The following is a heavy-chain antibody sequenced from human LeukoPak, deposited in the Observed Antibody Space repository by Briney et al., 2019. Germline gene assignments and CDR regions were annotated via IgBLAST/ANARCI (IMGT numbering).Heavy chain of an antibody. CDR1: GFNFANHA. CDR3: ASSGSYRFDY. CDR2: ISGGGDIT. D-gene: IGHD1-26*01. Sequence: GGSLRLSCAASGFNFANHAMSWVRQTAGKGLEWVSAISGGGDITYYADSVKGRFTISRDNAKNSLYLQMNSLRDEDTAVYYCASSGSYRFDYWGQGTLVTVSS. V-gene: IGHV3-23*01. J-gene: IGHJ4*02.